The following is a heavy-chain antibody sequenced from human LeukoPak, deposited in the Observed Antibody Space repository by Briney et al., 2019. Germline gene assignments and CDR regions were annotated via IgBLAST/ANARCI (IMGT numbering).Heavy chain of an antibody. CDR2: IKQDGSAK. J-gene: IGHJ5*02. Sequence: GGSLRLSCAASGFTFSSYWMSWVRQTPGKGLEWVANIKQDGSAKYYADSVKGRFTISRDNAKNSLYLQMNSLRTEDMALYYCARGNSGSYSQDWFDPWGQGTLVTVSS. V-gene: IGHV3-7*03. CDR1: GFTFSSYW. CDR3: ARGNSGSYSQDWFDP. D-gene: IGHD1-26*01.